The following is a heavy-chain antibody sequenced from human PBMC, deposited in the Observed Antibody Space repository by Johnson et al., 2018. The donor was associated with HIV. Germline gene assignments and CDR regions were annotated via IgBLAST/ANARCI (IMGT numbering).Heavy chain of an antibody. CDR2: MNWNGGRV. J-gene: IGHJ3*02. CDR1: GFIFDDYG. CDR3: ARQHYYDSSGQGGGLDI. V-gene: IGHV3-20*04. Sequence: VQLVESGGDVVRPGGSLRLSCAGSGFIFDDYGMRWVRQPPGKGLEWVSGMNWNGGRVGYADSVKGRFIISRDNANNSLYLQMNSRRAEDTALYYCARQHYYDSSGQGGGLDIWGQGTMVTVSS. D-gene: IGHD3-22*01.